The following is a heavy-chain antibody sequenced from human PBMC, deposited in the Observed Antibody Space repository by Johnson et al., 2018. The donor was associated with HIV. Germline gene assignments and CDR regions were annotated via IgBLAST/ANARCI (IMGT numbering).Heavy chain of an antibody. V-gene: IGHV3-11*04. J-gene: IGHJ3*02. CDR3: ARERATLWFRASGAAFDI. D-gene: IGHD3-10*01. CDR2: ISSSSSNI. Sequence: MSWIRQAPGKGLEWVSYISSSSSNIYYADSVKGRFTISRDNAKNSLYLQMNSLRAEDTAVYYCARERATLWFRASGAAFDIWGQGTMVTVSA.